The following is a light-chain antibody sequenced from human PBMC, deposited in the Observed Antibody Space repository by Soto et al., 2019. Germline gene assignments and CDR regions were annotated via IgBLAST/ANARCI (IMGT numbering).Light chain of an antibody. Sequence: EIVMTQSPATLSVSPGERATLSCRASQSVDSNLAWYQQKPGQAPRLLIFGASTRATGIPARFSGSGSGTDFTLTISSLQSEDFGVYFCQQYDTWPLTFGGGTKVEIK. CDR2: GAS. J-gene: IGKJ4*01. V-gene: IGKV3D-15*01. CDR1: QSVDSN. CDR3: QQYDTWPLT.